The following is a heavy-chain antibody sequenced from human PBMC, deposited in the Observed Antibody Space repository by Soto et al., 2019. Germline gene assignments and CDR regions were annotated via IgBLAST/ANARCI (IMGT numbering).Heavy chain of an antibody. Sequence: EVQLVESGGGLVQPGGSLKLSCAVSGFTFSGSAMHWVRQASGKGLEWVARIRSKSNSYATAYAASVKGRFPISRDDSTSTAYLQMNSLKTEDTAVYYCTSGYGDCVRDYWGQGTLVTVSS. CDR1: GFTFSGSA. CDR3: TSGYGDCVRDY. V-gene: IGHV3-73*01. CDR2: IRSKSNSYAT. D-gene: IGHD4-17*01. J-gene: IGHJ4*02.